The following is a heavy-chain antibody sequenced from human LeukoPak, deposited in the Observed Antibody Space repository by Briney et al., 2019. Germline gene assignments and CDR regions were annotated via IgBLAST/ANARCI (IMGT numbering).Heavy chain of an antibody. CDR2: IKEDGSEK. Sequence: GGSLRLSCAATGFSFSSYWMSWVRQAPGKGLEWVANIKEDGSEKYYVDSVKGRFTISRDNAKNSLYLQMNSLRAEDTAVYYCARGPAYFDYWGQGTLVTVSS. CDR3: ARGPAYFDY. V-gene: IGHV3-7*01. J-gene: IGHJ4*02. CDR1: GFSFSSYW.